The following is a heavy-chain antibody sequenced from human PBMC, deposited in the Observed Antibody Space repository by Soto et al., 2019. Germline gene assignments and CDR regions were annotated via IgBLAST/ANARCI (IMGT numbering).Heavy chain of an antibody. V-gene: IGHV3-30*18. Sequence: QVQLVESGGGAVQPGRSLRLSCAASGFTFSSYGMHWVRQAPGKGLEWVAVISYDGSNKYYADSVKGRFTISRDNSKNTLYLQMNSLRAEDTAVYYCAKDYGGNIGGFDYWGQGTLVTVSS. CDR3: AKDYGGNIGGFDY. J-gene: IGHJ4*02. CDR1: GFTFSSYG. CDR2: ISYDGSNK. D-gene: IGHD4-17*01.